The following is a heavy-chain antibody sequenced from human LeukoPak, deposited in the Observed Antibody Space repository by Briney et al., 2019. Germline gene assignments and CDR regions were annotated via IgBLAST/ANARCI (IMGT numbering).Heavy chain of an antibody. CDR3: AKDLDGSGLYGGLDY. D-gene: IGHD6-19*01. Sequence: GGSLRLSCAASGFTFSSYGMNWVRQAPGKGLEWVSGITSSGRSAYYADSVKGRFTISRDNSENTLYLQMNTLRGDDTAVYYCAKDLDGSGLYGGLDYWGQGILVTVSS. J-gene: IGHJ4*02. CDR2: ITSSGRSA. V-gene: IGHV3-23*01. CDR1: GFTFSSYG.